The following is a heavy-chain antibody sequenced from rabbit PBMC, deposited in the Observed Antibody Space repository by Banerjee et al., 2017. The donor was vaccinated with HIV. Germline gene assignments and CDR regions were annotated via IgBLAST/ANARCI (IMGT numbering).Heavy chain of an antibody. CDR3: ARDRIRGAGYAGDGYAMSL. CDR1: GFSFSNGYV. CDR2: INTISGDT. V-gene: IGHV1S45*01. D-gene: IGHD6-1*01. Sequence: QEQLEESGGGLVKPEGSLTLTCTASGFSFSNGYVMCWVRQAPGKGLEWIACINTISGDTVYATWAKGRFTISKASWTTVTLQMTSLTAADTATYFCARDRIRGAGYAGDGYAMSLWGQGTLVTVS. J-gene: IGHJ3*01.